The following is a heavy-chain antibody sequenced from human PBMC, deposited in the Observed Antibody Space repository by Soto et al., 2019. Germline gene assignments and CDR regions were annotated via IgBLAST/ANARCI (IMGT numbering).Heavy chain of an antibody. CDR2: ISSSSSTI. D-gene: IGHD2-2*01. CDR3: ARELGYCSSTSCDDRGDY. V-gene: IGHV3-48*01. Sequence: EVQLVESGGGLVQPGGSLRLSCAASGFTFSSYSMNWVRQAPGKGLEWVSYISSSSSTIYYADSVKGRFTISRDNAKNSRYRQMNSLRAEDTAVYYCARELGYCSSTSCDDRGDYWGQGTLVTVSS. J-gene: IGHJ4*02. CDR1: GFTFSSYS.